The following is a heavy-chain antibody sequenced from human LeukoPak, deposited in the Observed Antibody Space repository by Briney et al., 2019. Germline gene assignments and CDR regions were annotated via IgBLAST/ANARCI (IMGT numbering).Heavy chain of an antibody. CDR1: GFAFSTYA. V-gene: IGHV3-30-3*01. Sequence: GGSLRLSCAASGFAFSTYAMHWVRQAPGRGLEWVAVISFDGNTKYYADPVKGRFTISRDNSKNTLYLQMNGLRTEDTAMYYCTRRGGGHEFDHWGQGTLVTVSS. CDR2: ISFDGNTK. CDR3: TRRGGGHEFDH. J-gene: IGHJ4*02. D-gene: IGHD3-16*01.